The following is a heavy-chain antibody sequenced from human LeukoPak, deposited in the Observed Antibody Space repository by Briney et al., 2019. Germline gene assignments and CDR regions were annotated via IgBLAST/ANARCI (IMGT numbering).Heavy chain of an antibody. J-gene: IGHJ4*02. Sequence: PLETLSLTCTVSGGSISSRSYYWGWIRQPPGKGLEWIGTFYYSGSTYYSPSLKSRVTISVDTSKNQFSLNLRSVTAADTAVYFCAREKYGDCVFDFWGQGALVTVSS. D-gene: IGHD4-17*01. CDR1: GGSISSRSYY. V-gene: IGHV4-39*07. CDR2: FYYSGST. CDR3: AREKYGDCVFDF.